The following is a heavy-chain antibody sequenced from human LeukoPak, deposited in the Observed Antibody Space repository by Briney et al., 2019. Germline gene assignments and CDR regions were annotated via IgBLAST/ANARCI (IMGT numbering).Heavy chain of an antibody. CDR2: ISYDGSDK. D-gene: IGHD2-15*01. Sequence: GGSLRLSCAASGFTFSSYGMLWVRQAPGKGLEWVAVISYDGSDKFYADSVKGRLTISRDNSKSTLYLHMNSLRAEDTAVYYCARMVAGYGSSPWGQGTLVTVSS. CDR3: ARMVAGYGSSP. J-gene: IGHJ5*02. CDR1: GFTFSSYG. V-gene: IGHV3-30*03.